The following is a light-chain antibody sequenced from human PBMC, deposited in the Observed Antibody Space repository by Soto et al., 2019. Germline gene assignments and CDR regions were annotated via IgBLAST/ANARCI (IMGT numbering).Light chain of an antibody. CDR1: QSVGRRY. CDR2: DTS. V-gene: IGKV3-20*01. J-gene: IGKJ4*01. Sequence: IVLTQSPGTLSLSPGERATLSCRASQSVGRRYLAWYQQKPGQAPMLLIYDTSERASDIPDRFSGSGSGTDFTLTISRLVPEDFAVYYCKYQGTFGGGTKVEIK. CDR3: KYQGT.